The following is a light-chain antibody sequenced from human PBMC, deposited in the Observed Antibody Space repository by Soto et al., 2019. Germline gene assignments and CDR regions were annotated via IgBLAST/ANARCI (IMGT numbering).Light chain of an antibody. V-gene: IGKV3-11*01. CDR3: QQRSSWIT. Sequence: IVLTQSPATLSLWPGETAILSCRASQSVSSLLSWYQQKPGQAPRLLIYDASTRAPGVPARFRGSGSGTAFTLTISSLEPEVFALYYCQQRSSWITFGQGTRLEIE. J-gene: IGKJ5*01. CDR2: DAS. CDR1: QSVSSL.